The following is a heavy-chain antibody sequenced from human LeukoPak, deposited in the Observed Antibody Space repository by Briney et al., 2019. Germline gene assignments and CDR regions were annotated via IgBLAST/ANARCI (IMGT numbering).Heavy chain of an antibody. J-gene: IGHJ4*02. V-gene: IGHV1-2*02. CDR2: INPNSGGT. CDR3: ARVDSSGYLTDY. D-gene: IGHD3-22*01. Sequence: GASVKVSCTASGYTFTGYYMHWVRQAPGQGLEWMGWINPNSGGTNYAQKFQGRVTMTRDTSISTAYMELSRLRSDDTAVYYCARVDSSGYLTDYWGQGTLVTVSS. CDR1: GYTFTGYY.